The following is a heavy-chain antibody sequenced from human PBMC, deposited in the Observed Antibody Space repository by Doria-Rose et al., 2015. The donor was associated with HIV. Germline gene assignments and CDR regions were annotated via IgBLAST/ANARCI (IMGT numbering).Heavy chain of an antibody. J-gene: IGHJ4*02. Sequence: GFTFSSYGMHWVRQAPGKGLEWVAVIWYDGSNEFYADSVKGRFTISRDNSKNTLYLQMNSLRAEDTAVYYCTRPGVGANDYWGQGTLVTVSS. V-gene: IGHV3-33*01. CDR2: IWYDGSNE. D-gene: IGHD1-26*01. CDR3: TRPGVGANDY. CDR1: GFTFSSYG.